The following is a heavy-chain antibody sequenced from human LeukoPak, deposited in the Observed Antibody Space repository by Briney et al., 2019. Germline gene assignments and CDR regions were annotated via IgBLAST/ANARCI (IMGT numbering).Heavy chain of an antibody. CDR2: ISSSSSTI. Sequence: PGGSLRLSCAASGFTFSSYSMNWVRQAPGKGLEWVSYISSSSSTIYYADSVKGRFPISRDNSKNTLYLQMNSLRAEDTAVYYCAGAADAYYFDYWGQGTLVTVSS. J-gene: IGHJ4*02. V-gene: IGHV3-48*01. CDR3: AGAADAYYFDY. D-gene: IGHD6-13*01. CDR1: GFTFSSYS.